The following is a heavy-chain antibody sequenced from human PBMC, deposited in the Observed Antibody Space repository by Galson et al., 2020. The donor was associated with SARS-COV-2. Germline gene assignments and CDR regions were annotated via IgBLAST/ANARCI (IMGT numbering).Heavy chain of an antibody. J-gene: IGHJ5*02. Sequence: ASVKVSCKASGYTFTSYAMHWVRQAPGQRLEWMGWINAGNGNTKYSQKFQGRVTITRDTSASTAYMELSSLRSEDTAVYYCARPSAQWLVETVWFDPWGQGTLVTVSS. CDR3: ARPSAQWLVETVWFDP. V-gene: IGHV1-3*01. CDR2: INAGNGNT. CDR1: GYTFTSYA. D-gene: IGHD6-19*01.